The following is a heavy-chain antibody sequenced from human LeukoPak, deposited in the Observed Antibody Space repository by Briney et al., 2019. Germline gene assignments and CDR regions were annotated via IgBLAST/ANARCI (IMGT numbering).Heavy chain of an antibody. V-gene: IGHV3-23*01. J-gene: IGHJ4*02. CDR1: GFTLSSYA. CDR3: AKWLWGLYYFDY. CDR2: ISVSGNT. Sequence: GGSLRLSCAASGFTLSSYAMGWVRQGPGKGLEWVSAISVSGNTYHADSVKGRFTISRDSSKNTLYLQMNSLRAGDAAVYYCAKWLWGLYYFDYWGQGTLVTVSS. D-gene: IGHD5-18*01.